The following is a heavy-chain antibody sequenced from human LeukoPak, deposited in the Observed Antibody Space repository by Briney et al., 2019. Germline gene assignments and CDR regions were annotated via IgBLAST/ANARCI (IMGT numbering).Heavy chain of an antibody. V-gene: IGHV1-18*01. CDR2: ISAYNGNT. J-gene: IGHJ2*01. Sequence: ASVKVSCKASGGTFSSYAISWVRQAPGQGLEWMGWISAYNGNTNYAQKLQGRVTMTTDTSTSTAYMELRSLRSDDTAVYYCARDLATKDSPYFDLWGRGTLVTVSS. CDR1: GGTFSSYA. D-gene: IGHD1-26*01. CDR3: ARDLATKDSPYFDL.